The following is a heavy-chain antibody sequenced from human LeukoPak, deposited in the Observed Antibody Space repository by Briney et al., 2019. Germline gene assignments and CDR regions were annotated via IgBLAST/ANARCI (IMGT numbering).Heavy chain of an antibody. V-gene: IGHV4-39*07. J-gene: IGHJ4*02. CDR3: ARGASTYYDILTGYYNAHFDY. D-gene: IGHD3-9*01. CDR1: GGSISSSSYY. Sequence: PSETLSLTCTVSGGSISSSSYYWGWIRQPPGKGLEWIGSIYYSGSTYYNPSLKSRVTISVDTSKNQFSLKLSSVTAADTAVYYCARGASTYYDILTGYYNAHFDYWGQGTLVTVSS. CDR2: IYYSGST.